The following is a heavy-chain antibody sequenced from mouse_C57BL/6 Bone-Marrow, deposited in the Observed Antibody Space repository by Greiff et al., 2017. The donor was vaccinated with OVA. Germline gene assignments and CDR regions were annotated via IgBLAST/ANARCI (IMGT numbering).Heavy chain of an antibody. CDR1: GYTFTSYG. Sequence: QVQLQQSGAELVRPGASVKLSCKASGYTFTSYGISWVKQRTGQGLEWIGEIYPRSGNNYYNEKFKGKATLTADKSSSKAYMELRNLTSEDSAVYVCASRGFLRTDWGQGTLVTVSA. CDR2: IYPRSGNN. V-gene: IGHV1-81*01. CDR3: ASRGFLRTD. J-gene: IGHJ3*01.